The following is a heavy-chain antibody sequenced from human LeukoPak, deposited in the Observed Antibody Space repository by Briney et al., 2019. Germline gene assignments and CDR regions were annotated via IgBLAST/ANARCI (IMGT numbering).Heavy chain of an antibody. CDR3: AGQRAARLPYYYYYYMDV. V-gene: IGHV4-39*01. CDR1: DGSISSSTYF. CDR2: IYYSGST. J-gene: IGHJ6*03. D-gene: IGHD6-6*01. Sequence: PSETLSLTCAVSDGSISSSTYFWGWIRQPPGKGLEWIGSIYYSGSTYYNPSLKSRIIISVDTSKNHFSLRLSSVTAADTAVYYCAGQRAARLPYYYYYYMDVWGKGTTVTVSS.